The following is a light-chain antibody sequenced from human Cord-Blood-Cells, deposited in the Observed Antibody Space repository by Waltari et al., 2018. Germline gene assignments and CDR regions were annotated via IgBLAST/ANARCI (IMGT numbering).Light chain of an antibody. J-gene: IGLJ1*01. CDR1: RRAVGNSNL. CDR3: CSYAGSSTYV. CDR2: EVS. Sequence: QSALTQPASVTGSPGQSIPIPCTGTRRAVGNSNLVSWYQQHPGKAPKLMIYEVSKRPSGVSNRFSGSKAGNTASLTISGLQAEDEADYYCCSYAGSSTYVFGTGTKVTVL. V-gene: IGLV2-23*02.